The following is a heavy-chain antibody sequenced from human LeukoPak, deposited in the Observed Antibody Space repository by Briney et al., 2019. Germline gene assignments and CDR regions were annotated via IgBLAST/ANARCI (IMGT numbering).Heavy chain of an antibody. CDR1: GGSISSGGYS. CDR3: ARGEQLWNFDY. J-gene: IGHJ4*02. CDR2: IYHSGST. D-gene: IGHD5-18*01. Sequence: PSETLSLTCTVSGGSISSGGYSWCWIRQPPGKGLEWIGYIYHSGSTYYNPSLKSRVTISVDRSKNQFSLKLSSVTAADTAVYYCARGEQLWNFDYWGQGTLVTVSS. V-gene: IGHV4-30-2*01.